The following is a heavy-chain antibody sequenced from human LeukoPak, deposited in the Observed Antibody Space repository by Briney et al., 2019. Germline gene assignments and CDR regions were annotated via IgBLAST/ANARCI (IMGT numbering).Heavy chain of an antibody. CDR3: ARAMGSSSSAY. D-gene: IGHD6-13*01. J-gene: IGHJ4*02. CDR2: INPNSGGT. CDR1: GYTFTGYY. V-gene: IGHV1-2*02. Sequence: GASVKVSCKASGYTFTGYYMHWVRQAPGQGLEWMGWINPNSGGTNYARKFQGRVTMTRDTSISTAYMELSRLRSDDTAVYYCARAMGSSSSAYWGQGTLATVSS.